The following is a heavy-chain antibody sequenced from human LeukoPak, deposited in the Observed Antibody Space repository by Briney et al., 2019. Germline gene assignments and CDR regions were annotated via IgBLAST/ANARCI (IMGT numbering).Heavy chain of an antibody. J-gene: IGHJ4*02. CDR3: AKDLVTGSLDY. CDR1: GFTFSSYT. Sequence: GGSLRLSCAASGFTFSSYTMNWARQAPGKGLEWVSSISRSSNYIYYADSVKGRFTISRDNAKNSLYLQMNSLRAEDTAVYYCAKDLVTGSLDYWGQGTLVTVSS. CDR2: ISRSSNYI. V-gene: IGHV3-21*01. D-gene: IGHD3-10*01.